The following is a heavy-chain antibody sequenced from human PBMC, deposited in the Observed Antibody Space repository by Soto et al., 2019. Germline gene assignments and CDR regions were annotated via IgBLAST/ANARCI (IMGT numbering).Heavy chain of an antibody. J-gene: IGHJ4*02. CDR3: AKASGGYSYGSYFDY. D-gene: IGHD5-18*01. CDR1: GFTFSSYG. Sequence: SGGSLRLSCAASGFTFSSYGMHWVRQAPGKGLEWVAVISYDGSNKYYADSVKGRFTISRDNSKNTLYLQMNSLRAEDTAVYYCAKASGGYSYGSYFDYWGQGTMVTVYS. V-gene: IGHV3-30*18. CDR2: ISYDGSNK.